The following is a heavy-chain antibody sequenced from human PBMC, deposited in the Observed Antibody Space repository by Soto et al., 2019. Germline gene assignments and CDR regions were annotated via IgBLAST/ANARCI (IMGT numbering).Heavy chain of an antibody. Sequence: GGSLRLSCAASGFPFSSYAMSWVRQAPGKGLEWVSAISGSGGSTYYADSVKGRFTISRDNSKNTLYLQMNSLRAEDTAVYYCAKGPYDFWSGPLNWLDPWGQGTLVTVSS. CDR1: GFPFSSYA. CDR3: AKGPYDFWSGPLNWLDP. V-gene: IGHV3-23*01. D-gene: IGHD3-3*01. J-gene: IGHJ5*02. CDR2: ISGSGGST.